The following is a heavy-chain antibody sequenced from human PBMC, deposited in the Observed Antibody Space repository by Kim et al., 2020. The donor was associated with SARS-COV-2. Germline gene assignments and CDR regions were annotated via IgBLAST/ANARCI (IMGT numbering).Heavy chain of an antibody. Sequence: GGSLRLSCAASGFTFSSYSMNWVRQAPGKGLEWVSYISSSSSTIYYADSVKGRFTISRDNAKNSLYLQMNSLRDEDTAVYYCARGGETYYDFWSGYSPNAFDIWGQDTMVPVSS. J-gene: IGHJ3*02. V-gene: IGHV3-48*02. CDR1: GFTFSSYS. D-gene: IGHD3-3*01. CDR2: ISSSSSTI. CDR3: ARGGETYYDFWSGYSPNAFDI.